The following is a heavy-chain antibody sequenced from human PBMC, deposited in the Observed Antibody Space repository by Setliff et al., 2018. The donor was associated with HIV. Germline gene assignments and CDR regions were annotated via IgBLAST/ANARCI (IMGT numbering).Heavy chain of an antibody. D-gene: IGHD2-21*02. CDR1: AYSISSGYY. CDR3: ARHDGTYCGGDCYLLGYFDL. Sequence: SETLSLTCAVSAYSISSGYYWGWIRQPPGKGLEWIGSTYHSGSIYYNPSLKSRVTISVDTSKNQFSLKLSSVTAADTAVYYCARHDGTYCGGDCYLLGYFDLWGRGTLVTVSS. J-gene: IGHJ2*01. CDR2: TYHSGSI. V-gene: IGHV4-38-2*01.